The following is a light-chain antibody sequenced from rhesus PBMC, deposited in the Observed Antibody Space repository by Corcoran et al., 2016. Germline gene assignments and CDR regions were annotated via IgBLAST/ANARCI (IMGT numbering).Light chain of an antibody. J-gene: IGKJ1*01. CDR3: LQDYTTPWT. CDR2: GAS. CDR1: QGINKE. V-gene: IGKV1-94*01. Sequence: DIQMTQSPSSLSASVGDRGTVTCRASQGINKELSWYQQKPGKAPTLLIYGASSLQTGVSSRFSGSGSWTDFTLTISSLQPEDVAPYYCLQDYTTPWTFGQGTKVDIK.